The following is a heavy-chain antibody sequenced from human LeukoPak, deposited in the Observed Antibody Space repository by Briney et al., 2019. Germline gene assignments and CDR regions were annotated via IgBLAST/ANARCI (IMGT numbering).Heavy chain of an antibody. D-gene: IGHD6-19*01. J-gene: IGHJ4*02. CDR1: GFTFSNYA. Sequence: GGSLRLSCAAPGFTFSNYAMTWVRQAPGKGLEWVAAISYDGSNKYYADSVKGRFTISRDNSKNTLYLQMNSLRAEDTAVYYCARDEAVAGQGDFDYWGQGTLVTVSS. CDR2: ISYDGSNK. CDR3: ARDEAVAGQGDFDY. V-gene: IGHV3-30-3*01.